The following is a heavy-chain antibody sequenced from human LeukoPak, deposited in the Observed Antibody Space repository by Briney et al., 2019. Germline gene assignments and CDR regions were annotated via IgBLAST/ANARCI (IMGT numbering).Heavy chain of an antibody. D-gene: IGHD1-26*01. CDR3: ARERPVYSGSYSYYYYYYMDV. CDR2: IYYSGST. J-gene: IGHJ6*03. V-gene: IGHV4-59*01. CDR1: GGSISSYY. Sequence: SETLSLTCTVSGGSISSYYWSWIRQPPGKGLEWIGYIYYSGSTNYNPSLKSRVTISVDTSKNQFSLKLSSVTAADTAVYYCARERPVYSGSYSYYYYYYMDVWGKGTTVTISS.